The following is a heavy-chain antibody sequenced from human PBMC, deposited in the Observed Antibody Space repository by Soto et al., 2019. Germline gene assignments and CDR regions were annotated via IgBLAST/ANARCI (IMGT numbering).Heavy chain of an antibody. CDR2: ISLYNGNT. V-gene: IGHV1-18*04. D-gene: IGHD2-2*01. J-gene: IGHJ4*02. CDR1: DFSFTSHG. CDR3: AIYHLELFRFDY. Sequence: ASVKVSCKAYDFSFTSHGISWVRQDPGQGLEWMGWISLYNGNTNYAQQFQGRVTMTTDTSTSTAYMELRSLRSDDTAMYFCAIYHLELFRFDYWGQGPLVTVSS.